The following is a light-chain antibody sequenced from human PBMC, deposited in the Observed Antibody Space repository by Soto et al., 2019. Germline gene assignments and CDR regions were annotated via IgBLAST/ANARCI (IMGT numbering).Light chain of an antibody. Sequence: EIVMTQSPATLSVSPGERVTLSCRASQSVSSNLVWYHQKPGQAPRLLIYGASTRATGIPDRFSGSGSGTDFTLTISRLEPEDSAVYYCQQYGSSPTWTFGQGTKVDIK. CDR2: GAS. CDR1: QSVSSN. CDR3: QQYGSSPTWT. V-gene: IGKV3-20*01. J-gene: IGKJ1*01.